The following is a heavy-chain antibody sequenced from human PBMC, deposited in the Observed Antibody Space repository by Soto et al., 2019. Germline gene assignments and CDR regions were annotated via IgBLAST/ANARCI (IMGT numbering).Heavy chain of an antibody. Sequence: QVQLQQWGAGLLKPSETLSLTCAVYGGSFSGYYWNWIRQPPGKGLEWIGEINHSGITNYNPSLKSRVTISLDPSKSQFALQLSSVTAADTAVYYCAVDGARIGYWGPGTLVTVSS. CDR3: AVDGARIGY. V-gene: IGHV4-34*01. J-gene: IGHJ4*02. CDR2: INHSGIT. CDR1: GGSFSGYY. D-gene: IGHD2-15*01.